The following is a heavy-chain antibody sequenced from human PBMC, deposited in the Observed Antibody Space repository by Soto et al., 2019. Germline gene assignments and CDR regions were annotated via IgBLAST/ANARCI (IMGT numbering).Heavy chain of an antibody. Sequence: GGSLRLYCAASGFTFTRYSMNWVRQAPGKGLEWVSSISSTTNYIYYGDSMKGRFTISRDNAKNSLYLEMNSLRAEDTAVYYCARESEDLTSNFDYWGQGTLVTVSS. CDR2: ISSTTNYI. V-gene: IGHV3-21*06. J-gene: IGHJ4*02. CDR1: GFTFTRYS. CDR3: ARESEDLTSNFDY.